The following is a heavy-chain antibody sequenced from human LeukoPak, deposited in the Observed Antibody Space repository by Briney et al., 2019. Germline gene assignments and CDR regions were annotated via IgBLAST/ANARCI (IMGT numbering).Heavy chain of an antibody. CDR2: ISAYNGNT. CDR1: GYTVTSYG. V-gene: IGHV1-18*01. Sequence: ASVKVSCKASGYTVTSYGISWVRQAPGQGLEWMGRISAYNGNTNYAQKLQGRVTMTTDTSTSTAYMELRSLRSDDTAVYYCARDPRARIAVAGPGGYWGQGTLVTVSS. D-gene: IGHD6-19*01. CDR3: ARDPRARIAVAGPGGY. J-gene: IGHJ4*02.